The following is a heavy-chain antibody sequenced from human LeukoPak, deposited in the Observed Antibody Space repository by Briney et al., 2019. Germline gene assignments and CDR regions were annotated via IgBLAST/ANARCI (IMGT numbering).Heavy chain of an antibody. V-gene: IGHV1-46*03. CDR3: AAEWELNAFDI. D-gene: IGHD1-26*01. CDR1: GYTFTSYY. Sequence: ASVKVSCKASGYTFTSYYMHWVRQAPGQGLEWMGIINPSGGSTSYAQKFQGRVTMTRDTSTSTVYMELSSLRSEDTAVYYCAAEWELNAFDIWGQGTMVTVSS. J-gene: IGHJ3*02. CDR2: INPSGGST.